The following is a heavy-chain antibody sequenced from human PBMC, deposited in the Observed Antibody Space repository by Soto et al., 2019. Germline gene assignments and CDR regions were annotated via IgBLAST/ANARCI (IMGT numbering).Heavy chain of an antibody. V-gene: IGHV1-69*13. Sequence: SVKVSCKASGGTFSSYAISWLRQAPGQGLEWMGGIIPIFGTANYAQKFQGRVTITADESTSTAYMELSSLRSEDTAVYYCARNPIAAAGTGRLWFDPWGQGTLVTVSS. CDR1: GGTFSSYA. D-gene: IGHD6-13*01. CDR3: ARNPIAAAGTGRLWFDP. J-gene: IGHJ5*02. CDR2: IIPIFGTA.